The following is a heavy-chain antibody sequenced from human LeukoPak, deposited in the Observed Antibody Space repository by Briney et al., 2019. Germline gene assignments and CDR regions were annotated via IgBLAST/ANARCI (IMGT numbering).Heavy chain of an antibody. D-gene: IGHD6-6*01. V-gene: IGHV3-23*01. CDR1: GFTFSSYA. CDR3: ARVDSSSALSYFDY. CDR2: ISGSGDST. Sequence: GGSLRLSCAASGFTFSSYAMSWVRQAPGKGLEWVSGISGSGDSTYYADSVKGRFTVSRDNSKNTLYLQMNSLRAEDTAVFYCARVDSSSALSYFDYWGQGTLVTVSS. J-gene: IGHJ4*02.